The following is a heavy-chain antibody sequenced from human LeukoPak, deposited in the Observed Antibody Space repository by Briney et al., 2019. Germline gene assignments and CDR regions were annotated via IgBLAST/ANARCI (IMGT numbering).Heavy chain of an antibody. Sequence: ASVKVSCKASGYTFTSYDINWVRQATGQGLEGRGWMNPNSGNTGYAQKFQGRVTITRNTSISTAYMELSSLRTEDTAVYYCARGRRFLEWFDYWGQGTLVTVSS. D-gene: IGHD3-3*01. CDR3: ARGRRFLEWFDY. CDR2: MNPNSGNT. V-gene: IGHV1-8*03. CDR1: GYTFTSYD. J-gene: IGHJ5*01.